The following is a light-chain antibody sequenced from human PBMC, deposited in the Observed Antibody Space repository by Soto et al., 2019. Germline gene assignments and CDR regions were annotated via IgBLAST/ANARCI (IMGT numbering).Light chain of an antibody. V-gene: IGLV2-14*01. CDR3: SSYNGSSNNLV. J-gene: IGLJ2*01. CDR1: SSDVGGYNY. CDR2: DVS. Sequence: QSALTQPASVSGSPGQSITISCTGTSSDVGGYNYVSWYQQHPGKAPKLMIYDVSNRPSGVSNRFSGSKSGNTASLTISGVQPEDDDDYYCSSYNGSSNNLVFGGGTKLTVL.